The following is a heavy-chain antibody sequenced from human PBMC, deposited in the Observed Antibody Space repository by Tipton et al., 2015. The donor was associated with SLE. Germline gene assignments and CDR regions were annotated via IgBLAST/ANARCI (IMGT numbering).Heavy chain of an antibody. CDR3: ARAPIAAPTGYYYGMDV. D-gene: IGHD6-13*01. CDR1: GGSISSSNW. Sequence: TLSLTCAVSGGSISSSNWWSWVRQPPGKGLEWIGEIYHSGSTNYNPSLKSRVTISVDKSKNQFSLKLSSVTAADTAVYYCARAPIAAPTGYYYGMDVWGQGTTVTVSS. V-gene: IGHV4-4*02. CDR2: IYHSGST. J-gene: IGHJ6*02.